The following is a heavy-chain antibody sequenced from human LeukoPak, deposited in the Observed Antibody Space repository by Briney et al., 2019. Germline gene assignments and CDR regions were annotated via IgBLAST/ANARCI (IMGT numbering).Heavy chain of an antibody. V-gene: IGHV1-69*05. CDR1: GGTFSSYA. D-gene: IGHD3-22*01. CDR3: ARGFHCDSSGYYYFY. J-gene: IGHJ4*02. Sequence: ASVKVSCKASGGTFSSYAISWLRQAPGQGLEWMGGIIPLFGTANYAQKFQGRLTITTDESTSTAYMELSSLRSEDTAVYYCARGFHCDSSGYYYFYWGQGTLVTVSS. CDR2: IIPLFGTA.